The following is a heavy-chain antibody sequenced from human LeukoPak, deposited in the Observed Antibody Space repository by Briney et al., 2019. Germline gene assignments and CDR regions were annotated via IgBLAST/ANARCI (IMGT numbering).Heavy chain of an antibody. CDR2: ISSSSSYI. CDR1: GFTFSSYG. V-gene: IGHV3-21*01. Sequence: GGSLRLSCAASGFTFSSYGMHWVRQAPGKGLEWVSSISSSSSYIYYADSVKGRFTISRDNAKNSLYLQMNSLRAEDTAVYYCASLAYDSPTDDAFDIWGQGTMVTVSS. J-gene: IGHJ3*02. CDR3: ASLAYDSPTDDAFDI. D-gene: IGHD3-22*01.